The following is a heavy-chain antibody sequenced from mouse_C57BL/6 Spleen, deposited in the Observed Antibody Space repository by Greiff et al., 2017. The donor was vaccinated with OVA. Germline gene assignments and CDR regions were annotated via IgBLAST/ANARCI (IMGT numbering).Heavy chain of an antibody. CDR3: ARFLYDGYLDY. D-gene: IGHD2-3*01. V-gene: IGHV1-26*01. Sequence: EVKLVESGPELVKPGASVKISCKASGYTFTDYYMNWVKQSHGKSLEWIGDINPNNGGTSYNQKFKGKATLTVDKSSSTAYMELRSLTSEDSAVYYCARFLYDGYLDYWGQGTTLTVSS. CDR2: INPNNGGT. CDR1: GYTFTDYY. J-gene: IGHJ2*01.